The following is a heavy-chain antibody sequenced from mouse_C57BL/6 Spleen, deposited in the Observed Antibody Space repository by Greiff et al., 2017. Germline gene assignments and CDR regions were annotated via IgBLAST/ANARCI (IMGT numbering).Heavy chain of an antibody. CDR2: IYPRDGST. CDR3: ARKGPDYAMDY. Sequence: VQLQQSGPELVKPGASVKLSCKASGYTFTSYDIHWVKQRPGQGLEWIGWIYPRDGSTKYNEKFKGKATLTEDTSSSTAYMELHSLTSEDSAVYVCARKGPDYAMDYWGQGTSVTVSS. J-gene: IGHJ4*01. V-gene: IGHV1-85*01. CDR1: GYTFTSYD.